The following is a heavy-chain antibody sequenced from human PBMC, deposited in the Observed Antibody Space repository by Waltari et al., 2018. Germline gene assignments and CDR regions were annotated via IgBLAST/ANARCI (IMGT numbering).Heavy chain of an antibody. CDR1: GLIFSDSA. CDR2: IRSRTKGDAT. Sequence: EVQLVESGGALVQPGGSLNTSCAASGLIFSDSAMHWVRAASGKGPEWVGRIRSRTKGDATAYAEAVQGRFTISRDDSKNTAYLEMNSLKTDDTAVYYCIRPFEMGIDWGQGTLVTVSS. V-gene: IGHV3-73*01. CDR3: IRPFEMGID. D-gene: IGHD7-27*01. J-gene: IGHJ4*02.